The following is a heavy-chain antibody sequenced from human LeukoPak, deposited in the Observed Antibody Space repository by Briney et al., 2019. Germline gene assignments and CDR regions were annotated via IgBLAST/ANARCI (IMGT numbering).Heavy chain of an antibody. J-gene: IGHJ5*02. CDR1: GGTFSSYA. Sequence: SVKVSCKASGGTFSSYAISWERQAPGQGLEWMGRIIPILGIANYAQKFQGRGTITADKSTSTAYMELSSLRSEDTAVYYCARLAAAGRNSDWFDPWGQGTLVTVSS. CDR3: ARLAAAGRNSDWFDP. D-gene: IGHD6-13*01. CDR2: IIPILGIA. V-gene: IGHV1-69*04.